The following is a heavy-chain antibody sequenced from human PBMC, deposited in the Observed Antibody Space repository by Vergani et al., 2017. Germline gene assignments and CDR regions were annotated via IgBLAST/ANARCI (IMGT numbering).Heavy chain of an antibody. CDR3: ARDFQLLYSRLDP. Sequence: QVQLVESGGGVVQPGRSLRISCAASGFTFNQYGMHWVRQAPGKGLEWVAVTWYDGNNKQYADAVKGRFTISRDNSTGTVYMQMNSLRDEDTGVYYCARDFQLLYSRLDPWGQGTLVTVSS. CDR1: GFTFNQYG. V-gene: IGHV3-33*01. CDR2: TWYDGNNK. J-gene: IGHJ5*02. D-gene: IGHD5-24*01.